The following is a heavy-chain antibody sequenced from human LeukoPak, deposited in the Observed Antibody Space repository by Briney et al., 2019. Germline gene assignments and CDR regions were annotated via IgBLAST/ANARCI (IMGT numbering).Heavy chain of an antibody. CDR2: ISYDGSNK. Sequence: GGSLRLSCAASGFTFSSYAMHWVRQAPGKGLEWVAVISYDGSNKYYADSVKGRFTISGDNSKNTLYLQMNSLRAEDTAVYYCARAAAGTQIALDVWGQGTTVTVSS. CDR3: ARAAAGTQIALDV. D-gene: IGHD6-13*01. CDR1: GFTFSSYA. J-gene: IGHJ6*02. V-gene: IGHV3-30*04.